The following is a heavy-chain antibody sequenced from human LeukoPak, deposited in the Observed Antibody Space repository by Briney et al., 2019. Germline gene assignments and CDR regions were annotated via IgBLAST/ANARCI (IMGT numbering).Heavy chain of an antibody. CDR1: GFTFSDYY. D-gene: IGHD2-2*01. V-gene: IGHV3-11*01. J-gene: IGHJ3*02. CDR3: ARDCSSTSCGRAFDI. Sequence: GGSLRLSCAASGFTFSDYYMSWIRQAPGKGLEWVSYISSSGSTIYYADSVKGRFTISRDNAKNSLYLQMNSLRAEDTAVYYCARDCSSTSCGRAFDIWCQGTMVTVSS. CDR2: ISSSGSTI.